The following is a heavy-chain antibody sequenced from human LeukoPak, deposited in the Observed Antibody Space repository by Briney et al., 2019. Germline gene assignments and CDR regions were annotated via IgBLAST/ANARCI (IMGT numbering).Heavy chain of an antibody. J-gene: IGHJ4*02. Sequence: GASVKVSCKAAGYTFTGYYMFWVRQAPGQGLEWMGRINPNSGGTNYAQKFQGRVTITTDESTSTAYMELSSLRSEDTAVYYCARDRELDYWGQGTLVTVSS. CDR3: ARDRELDY. CDR1: GYTFTGYY. V-gene: IGHV1-2*06. CDR2: INPNSGGT. D-gene: IGHD1-26*01.